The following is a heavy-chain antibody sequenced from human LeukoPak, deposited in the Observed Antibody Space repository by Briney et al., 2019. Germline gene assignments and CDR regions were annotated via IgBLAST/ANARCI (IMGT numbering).Heavy chain of an antibody. CDR1: GGSISSYY. V-gene: IGHV4-59*12. CDR3: ARGKHIVVVTAMVYFDY. J-gene: IGHJ4*02. D-gene: IGHD2-21*02. Sequence: PSETLSLTCTVSGGSISSYYWSWVRQPPGKGLEWIGYIYYSGSTNYNPSLKSRVTISVDTSKNQFSLKLSSVTAADTAVYYCARGKHIVVVTAMVYFDYWGQGTLVTVSS. CDR2: IYYSGST.